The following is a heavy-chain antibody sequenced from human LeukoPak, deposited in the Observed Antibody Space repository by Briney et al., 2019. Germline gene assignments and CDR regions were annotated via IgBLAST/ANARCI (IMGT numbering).Heavy chain of an antibody. CDR3: ASDSSGYSYWYFDL. V-gene: IGHV4-61*01. CDR2: IYYSGST. J-gene: IGHJ2*01. Sequence: SETLSLTCIVSGGSVSSDTYYWSWIRQPPGKGLEWIGYIYYSGSTNSNPSLKSRVTISVDTSKNQFSLRLSSVTAADTAVYYCASDSSGYSYWYFDLWGRGTLVTVSS. CDR1: GGSVSSDTYY. D-gene: IGHD6-19*01.